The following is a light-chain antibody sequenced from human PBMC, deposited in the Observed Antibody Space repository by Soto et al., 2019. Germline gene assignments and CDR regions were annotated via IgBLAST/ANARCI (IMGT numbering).Light chain of an antibody. J-gene: IGLJ2*01. CDR1: SGDSNYK. CDR2: VGTGGIVG. V-gene: IGLV9-49*01. CDR3: GADHGSGSNFVVV. Sequence: QSALTQPPSASASLGASVTLTCTLSSGDSNYKVDWYQQRPGKGPRFVMRVGTGGIVGSKGDGIPGRFSVLGSGLNRYLTIKNIQEEDESDYHCGADHGSGSNFVVVFGGGTKLTVL.